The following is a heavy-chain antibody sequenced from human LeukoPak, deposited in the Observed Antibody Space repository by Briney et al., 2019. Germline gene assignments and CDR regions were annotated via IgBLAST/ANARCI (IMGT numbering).Heavy chain of an antibody. J-gene: IGHJ4*02. CDR3: ARGDVLSGYGIDY. CDR1: GGSISSSSYY. CDR2: ISTLGST. V-gene: IGHV4-61*09. D-gene: IGHD5-12*01. Sequence: SETLSLTCTVSGGSISSSSYYWTWIRQPAGKGLEWIGHISTLGSTNYNPSLKSRVSMSVDTSNYHFSLKLTSVTAADTAIYYCARGDVLSGYGIDYWGQGTLVTVSS.